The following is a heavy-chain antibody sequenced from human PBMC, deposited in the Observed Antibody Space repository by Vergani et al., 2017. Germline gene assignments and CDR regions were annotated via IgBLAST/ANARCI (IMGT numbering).Heavy chain of an antibody. V-gene: IGHV1-46*01. CDR2: INPSGGST. CDR1: GYTFTSYY. J-gene: IGHJ5*02. D-gene: IGHD2-2*01. Sequence: QVQLVQSGAEVKKPGASVKVSCKASGYTFTSYYMHWVRQAPGQGLEWMGIINPSGGSTSYAQKFQGRVTMTRDTSTSTVYMELGSLRSEDTAVYYCARDTNDIVVVPAAANKYNWFDPWGQGTLVTVSS. CDR3: ARDTNDIVVVPAAANKYNWFDP.